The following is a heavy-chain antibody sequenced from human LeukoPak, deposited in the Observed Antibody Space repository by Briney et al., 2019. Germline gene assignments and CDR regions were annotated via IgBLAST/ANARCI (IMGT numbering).Heavy chain of an antibody. CDR3: VRARLIRLENFFDD. J-gene: IGHJ4*02. V-gene: IGHV3-48*03. CDR2: TSRGGSDI. CDR1: GFTFSNHE. D-gene: IGHD2-21*02. Sequence: GGSLRLSCATSGFTFSNHEMNWVRQAPGKGLEWVAYTSRGGSDISYADSVKGRFTISTDNANSSLYLQMNSLRAEDTAVYFCVRARLIRLENFFDDWGQGTLVTVSS.